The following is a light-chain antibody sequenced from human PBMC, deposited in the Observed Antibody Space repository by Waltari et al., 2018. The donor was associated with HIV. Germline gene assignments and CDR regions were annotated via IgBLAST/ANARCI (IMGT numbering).Light chain of an antibody. CDR1: SSGVGGYNY. CDR3: SSYTSSSTLRV. V-gene: IGLV2-14*01. J-gene: IGLJ3*02. Sequence: QSALTQPASVSGSPGQSITISCTGSSSGVGGYNYVSWYQQHPGKAPKLMSYEVSNRPLGVSNRFSGSKSGNTASLTISGLQAEDEADYYCSSYTSSSTLRVFGGGTKLTVL. CDR2: EVS.